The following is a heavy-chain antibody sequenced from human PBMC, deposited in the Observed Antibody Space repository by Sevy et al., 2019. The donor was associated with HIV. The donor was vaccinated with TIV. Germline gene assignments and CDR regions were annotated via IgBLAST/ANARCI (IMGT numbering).Heavy chain of an antibody. CDR3: ARDYDLVYYFDY. Sequence: GSLRLSCAASGFTFSSYGMHWVRQAPGKGLEWVAVISYDGSNKYYADSVKGRFTIPRDNSKNTLYLQMNSLRAEDTAVYYCARDYDLVYYFDYWGQGTLVTVSS. V-gene: IGHV3-30*03. D-gene: IGHD3-22*01. CDR1: GFTFSSYG. J-gene: IGHJ4*02. CDR2: ISYDGSNK.